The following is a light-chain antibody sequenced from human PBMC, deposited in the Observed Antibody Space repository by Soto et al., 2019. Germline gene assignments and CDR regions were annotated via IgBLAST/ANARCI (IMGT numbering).Light chain of an antibody. CDR3: YSYTTTSTYV. CDR2: SHN. CDR1: SSNIGSYT. J-gene: IGLJ1*01. V-gene: IGLV1-44*01. Sequence: QSVLTQPPSASGTPGQTITISCSGSSSNIGSYTVHWYQLLPGTAPKLLIYSHNQRPSGVPDRFSGSKSGTSASLAISGLQSEDEADYYCYSYTTTSTYVFGTGTKVTVL.